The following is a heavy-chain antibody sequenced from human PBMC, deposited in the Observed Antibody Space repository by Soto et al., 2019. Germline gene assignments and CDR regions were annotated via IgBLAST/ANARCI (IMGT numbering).Heavy chain of an antibody. V-gene: IGHV3-7*01. D-gene: IGHD6-19*01. CDR3: ARVGAYSSGWYDY. CDR1: GFTFSSYW. Sequence: GSLRLSCAASGFTFSSYWMSWVRQAPGKGLEWVANIKQDGSEKYYVDSVKGRFTISRDNAKNSLYLQMNSLRAEDTAVYYCARVGAYSSGWYDYWGQGTLVTVSS. CDR2: IKQDGSEK. J-gene: IGHJ4*02.